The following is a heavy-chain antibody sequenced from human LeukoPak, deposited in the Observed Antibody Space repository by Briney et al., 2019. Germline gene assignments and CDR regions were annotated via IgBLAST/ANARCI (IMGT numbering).Heavy chain of an antibody. D-gene: IGHD6-13*01. J-gene: IGHJ4*02. CDR2: IYHSGST. Sequence: PSETLSLTCAVSGDSISSGGYSWSWIRQPPGKGLEWIGYIYHSGSTYYNPSLKSRVTISVDRSKNQFSLKLSSVTAADTAVYYCARMAYSNIYFDYWGQGTLVTVSS. CDR3: ARMAYSNIYFDY. V-gene: IGHV4-30-2*01. CDR1: GDSISSGGYS.